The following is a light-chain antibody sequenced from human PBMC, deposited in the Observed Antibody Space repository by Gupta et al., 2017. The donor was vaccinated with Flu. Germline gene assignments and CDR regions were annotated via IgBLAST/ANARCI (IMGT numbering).Light chain of an antibody. CDR3: QQSYSTPPYT. CDR2: AAS. V-gene: IGKV1-39*01. J-gene: IGKJ2*01. CDR1: QSIRSY. Sequence: SSLSASVGDRVTITCRASQSIRSYLNWYQQKPGKAPKLLIYAASSLKSGVPSRFSGSGSGTDFTLTISSRQPEDFATYYCQQSYSTPPYTFGQGTKLDIK.